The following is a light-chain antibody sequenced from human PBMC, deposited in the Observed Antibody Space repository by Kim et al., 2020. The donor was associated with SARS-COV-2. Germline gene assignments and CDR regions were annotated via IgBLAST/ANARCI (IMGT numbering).Light chain of an antibody. J-gene: IGLJ2*01. Sequence: QSALTQPRSVSGSPGQSVTISCTGTSSDVGGYNYVSWYQQHPGKAPKHMIYDVIKRPSGVPDRFSGSKSGNPASLTISGLQAEDEADYYCCSYAGSYSYVIFGGGTQLAVL. CDR2: DVI. V-gene: IGLV2-11*01. CDR1: SSDVGGYNY. CDR3: CSYAGSYSYVI.